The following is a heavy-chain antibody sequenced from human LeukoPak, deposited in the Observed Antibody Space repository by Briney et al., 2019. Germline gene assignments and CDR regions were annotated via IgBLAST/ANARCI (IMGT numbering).Heavy chain of an antibody. CDR2: INHSGST. D-gene: IGHD6-13*01. J-gene: IGHJ4*02. V-gene: IGHV4-34*01. CDR3: ARHGRGYSSSWLRGYYFDY. CDR1: GGSFSGYY. Sequence: SETLSLTCAAYGGSFSGYYWSWIRQPPGKGLEWIGEINHSGSTNYNPSLKSRVTISVDTSKNQFSLKLSSVTAADTAVYYCARHGRGYSSSWLRGYYFDYWGQGTLVTVSS.